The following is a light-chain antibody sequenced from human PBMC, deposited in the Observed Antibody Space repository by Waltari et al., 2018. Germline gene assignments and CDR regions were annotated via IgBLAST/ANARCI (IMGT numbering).Light chain of an antibody. CDR3: QQRSIWPSLT. CDR2: NAS. CDR1: QRVGPF. V-gene: IGKV3-11*01. J-gene: IGKJ4*01. Sequence: EIVLTQSPATLSLSPGERATLSCRASQRVGPFLASYQQRPGQAPRLLIYNASNRANGIPARFSGSGSGIEFTLTISNLEPEDFAVYYCQQRSIWPSLTFGGGTKVEL.